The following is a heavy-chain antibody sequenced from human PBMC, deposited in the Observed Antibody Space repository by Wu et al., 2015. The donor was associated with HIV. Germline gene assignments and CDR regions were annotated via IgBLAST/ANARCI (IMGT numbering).Heavy chain of an antibody. Sequence: QLVQSGAEVKKPGSSVKVSCKTSGGTFSSYGVSWVRQAPGQGLEWMGGFTTIFGTANYAQKFQDRVTITADESTGTAYMELRSLRSEDTAVYYCARDLFSAQIGTDYYYYYYMDVVGRKGPRSPSP. V-gene: IGHV1-69*12. CDR3: ARDLFSAQIGTDYYYYYYMDV. CDR1: GGTFSSYG. J-gene: IGHJ6*03. D-gene: IGHD1-1*01. CDR2: FTTIFGTA.